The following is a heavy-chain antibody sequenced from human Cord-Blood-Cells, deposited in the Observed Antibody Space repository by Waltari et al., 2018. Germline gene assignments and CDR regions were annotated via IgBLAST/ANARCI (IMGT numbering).Heavy chain of an antibody. D-gene: IGHD2-2*02. V-gene: IGHV1-2*02. Sequence: QVQLVQSGAEVKKPGASVKVSCKASGYTFTGYDMHWVRQAPGQGLEWMGWINPNSGDTNYAQKFQGRVTMTRDTSISTAYMELSRLRSDDTAVYYCARVGYCSSTSCYTVNWFDPWGQGTLVTVSS. CDR3: ARVGYCSSTSCYTVNWFDP. CDR1: GYTFTGYD. J-gene: IGHJ5*02. CDR2: INPNSGDT.